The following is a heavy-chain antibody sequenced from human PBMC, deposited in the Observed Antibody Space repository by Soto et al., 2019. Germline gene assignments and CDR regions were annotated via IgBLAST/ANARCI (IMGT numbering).Heavy chain of an antibody. J-gene: IGHJ4*02. Sequence: ASVKVSCKASGYTFTSYGISWLRQSPGQGLEWMGWISAYNGNTNYAQKLQGRVTMTTDTSTSTAYMELRSLRFDDTAVYYCARVPRYSNYWPYYFDYWGQGTLVTVSS. V-gene: IGHV1-18*01. D-gene: IGHD4-4*01. CDR2: ISAYNGNT. CDR1: GYTFTSYG. CDR3: ARVPRYSNYWPYYFDY.